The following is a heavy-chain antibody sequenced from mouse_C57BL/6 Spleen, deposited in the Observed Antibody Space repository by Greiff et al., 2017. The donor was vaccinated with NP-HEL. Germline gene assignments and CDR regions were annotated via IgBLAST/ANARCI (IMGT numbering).Heavy chain of an antibody. Sequence: VHVKQSGPELVKPGASVKISCKASGYSFTGYYMNWVKQSPEKSLEWIGEINPSTGGTTYNQKFKAKATLTVDKSSSTAYMQLKSLTSEDSAVYYCARGTTVVATGGAMDYWGQGTSVTVSS. CDR3: ARGTTVVATGGAMDY. CDR1: GYSFTGYY. V-gene: IGHV1-42*01. CDR2: INPSTGGT. D-gene: IGHD1-1*01. J-gene: IGHJ4*01.